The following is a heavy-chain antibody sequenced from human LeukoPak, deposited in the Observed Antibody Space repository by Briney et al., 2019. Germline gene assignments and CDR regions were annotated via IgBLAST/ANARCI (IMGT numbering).Heavy chain of an antibody. Sequence: GGSLRVSCAASGFTFSSYGMHWVRQVPAKGLEWVAVIWYDGSKEYYADSVKGRFTISRDNSKNTLYLQMSSPRAEDTAVYYCARDRCSGGSCDSGAEYFQHWGQGTLVTVSS. CDR1: GFTFSSYG. J-gene: IGHJ1*01. V-gene: IGHV3-33*01. CDR2: IWYDGSKE. D-gene: IGHD2-15*01. CDR3: ARDRCSGGSCDSGAEYFQH.